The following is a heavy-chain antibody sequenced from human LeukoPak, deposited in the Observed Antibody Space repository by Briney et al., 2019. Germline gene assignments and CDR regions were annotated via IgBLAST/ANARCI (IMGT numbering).Heavy chain of an antibody. D-gene: IGHD6-19*01. V-gene: IGHV3-30-3*01. J-gene: IGHJ4*02. CDR3: ARPKQWSIDY. CDR1: GFTFNNYA. Sequence: PGGSLRLSCAASGFTFNNYAMHWVRQAPGKGLEWVAVISYDGSNKYYADSVKGRFTISRDNSKNTLYLQMNSLRAEDMAVYYCARPKQWSIDYWGQGTLVTVSS. CDR2: ISYDGSNK.